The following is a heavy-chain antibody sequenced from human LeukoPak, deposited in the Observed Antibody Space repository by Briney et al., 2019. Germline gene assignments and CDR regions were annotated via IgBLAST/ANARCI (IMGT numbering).Heavy chain of an antibody. V-gene: IGHV4-59*01. Sequence: SETLSLTCTVSGVSISSYSWNWIRQPPGKGLEWIGYIYYSGSTNYNPSLKSRVTISVDTSKNQFSLKLSSVTAADTAVYYCARDQGYWGQGTLVTVSS. CDR2: IYYSGST. CDR3: ARDQGY. J-gene: IGHJ4*02. CDR1: GVSISSYS.